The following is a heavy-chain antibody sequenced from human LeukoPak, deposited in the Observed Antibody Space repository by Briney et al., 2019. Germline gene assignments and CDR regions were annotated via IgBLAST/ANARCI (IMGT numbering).Heavy chain of an antibody. D-gene: IGHD6-13*01. CDR3: ARISILAAGVDS. CDR2: ISSGGDST. CDR1: GFTFSSYT. V-gene: IGHV3-64*02. Sequence: GGSLRLSCAASGFTFSSYTMHWVRQAPGKGLEYISAISSGGDSTFYADSVKDRFTISRDNSKNTLYLQMGSLRPEDMAVYYCARISILAAGVDSWGQGALVIVSS. J-gene: IGHJ4*02.